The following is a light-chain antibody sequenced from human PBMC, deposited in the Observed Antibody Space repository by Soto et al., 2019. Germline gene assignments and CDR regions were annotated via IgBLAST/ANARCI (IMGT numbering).Light chain of an antibody. CDR2: EVT. V-gene: IGLV2-14*01. CDR1: SSDVGGYHY. J-gene: IGLJ2*01. CDR3: SSYTGSSTLA. Sequence: QSALTQPASVSGSPGQSITISCTGTSSDVGGYHYVSWYQHHPGKAPKLMIYEVTNRPSGVSNRFSGSKSGNTASLTISGLQAEDEAHYYCSSYTGSSTLAFGGGTKVTVL.